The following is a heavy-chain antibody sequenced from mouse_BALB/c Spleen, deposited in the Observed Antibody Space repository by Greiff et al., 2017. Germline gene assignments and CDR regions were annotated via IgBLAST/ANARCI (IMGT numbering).Heavy chain of an antibody. V-gene: IGHV1S29*02. CDR3: AREWVRYAMDY. CDR1: GYTFTDYN. J-gene: IGHJ4*01. CDR2: IYPYNGGT. D-gene: IGHD2-14*01. Sequence: EVQLHQSGPELVKPGASVKISCKASGYTFTDYNMHWVKQSHGKSLEWIGYIYPYNGGTGYNQKFTSKATLTVDNSSSTAYMELRSLTSEDSAVYYCAREWVRYAMDYWGQGTSVTVSS.